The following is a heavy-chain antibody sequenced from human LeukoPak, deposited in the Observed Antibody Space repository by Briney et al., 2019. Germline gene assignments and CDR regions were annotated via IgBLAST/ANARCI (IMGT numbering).Heavy chain of an antibody. D-gene: IGHD4-17*01. V-gene: IGHV3-23*01. CDR1: GFTFSSYA. J-gene: IGHJ5*02. Sequence: QAGGSLRLSCAASGFTFSSYAMSWVRQAPGKGLECISGFSGSGGSTYYADSVKGRFTISRDNSKNTLYLQMNSLRAEDTAVYYCAKGFQARNDYGDVGFDPWGQGTLVTVSS. CDR3: AKGFQARNDYGDVGFDP. CDR2: FSGSGGST.